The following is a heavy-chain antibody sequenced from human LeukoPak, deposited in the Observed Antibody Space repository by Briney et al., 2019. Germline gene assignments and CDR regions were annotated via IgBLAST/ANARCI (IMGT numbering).Heavy chain of an antibody. V-gene: IGHV3-48*02. Sequence: GGSLRLSCAASGFTFGDYSVNWVRQAPGKGLERVSYITSSSSTIYYADSVKGRFTISRDNAKNSLFLQMNSLRDEDTAVYYCARDSGRSFDYWGQGTLVTVSS. CDR3: ARDSGRSFDY. D-gene: IGHD2-8*02. CDR1: GFTFGDYS. CDR2: ITSSSSTI. J-gene: IGHJ4*02.